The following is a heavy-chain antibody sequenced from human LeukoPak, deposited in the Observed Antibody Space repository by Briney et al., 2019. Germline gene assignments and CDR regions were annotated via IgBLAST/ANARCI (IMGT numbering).Heavy chain of an antibody. V-gene: IGHV4-34*01. Sequence: SGTLSLTCAVYGGSFSGYYWNWVRQPPGKGLEWIGETDHGGSAKYNPSLKSRATISVDTSKNQFSLKLSSVTAADTAVYYCARDVNYCSGGSCYYYFDYWGQGTLVTVSS. CDR1: GGSFSGYY. CDR3: ARDVNYCSGGSCYYYFDY. CDR2: TDHGGSA. D-gene: IGHD2-15*01. J-gene: IGHJ4*02.